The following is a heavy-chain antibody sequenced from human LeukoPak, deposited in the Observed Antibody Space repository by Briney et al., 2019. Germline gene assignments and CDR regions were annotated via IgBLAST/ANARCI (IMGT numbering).Heavy chain of an antibody. CDR1: GFTFDDYD. V-gene: IGHV3-9*01. CDR3: IKLAVSSNDY. CDR2: ISWNSDRI. J-gene: IGHJ4*02. D-gene: IGHD3-16*02. Sequence: GGSLRLSCAASGFTFDDYDMHWVRQAPGKGLEWVSGISWNSDRIAYADSVKGRFTISRDNAKGSLYLQMNSLRAEDTAFYYCIKLAVSSNDYWGQGTLVTVSS.